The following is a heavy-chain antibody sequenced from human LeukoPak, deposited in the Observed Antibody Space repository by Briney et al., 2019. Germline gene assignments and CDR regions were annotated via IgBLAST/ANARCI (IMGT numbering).Heavy chain of an antibody. CDR2: INHSGST. CDR3: ARGLKNYYYYMDV. V-gene: IGHV4-34*01. Sequence: SETLSLTCAVYGGSFSGYYWSWIRQPPGKGLEWIGEINHSGSTNYNPSLMSRVTISVDTSKNQFSLKLSSVTAADTAVYYCARGLKNYYYYMDVWGKGTTVTVSS. J-gene: IGHJ6*03. CDR1: GGSFSGYY.